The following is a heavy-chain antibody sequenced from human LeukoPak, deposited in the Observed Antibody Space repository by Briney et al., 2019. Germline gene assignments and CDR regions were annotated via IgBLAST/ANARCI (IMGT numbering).Heavy chain of an antibody. Sequence: ASVKVSCKASGYTFTSYYMHWVRQAPGQGLEWMGWINSNSGGANYAQKFQGRVTMTRDTSISTAYMELSRLRSDDTAVYYCARDHYGDTDLGYWGQGTLVTVSS. V-gene: IGHV1-2*02. D-gene: IGHD4-17*01. J-gene: IGHJ4*02. CDR2: INSNSGGA. CDR3: ARDHYGDTDLGY. CDR1: GYTFTSYY.